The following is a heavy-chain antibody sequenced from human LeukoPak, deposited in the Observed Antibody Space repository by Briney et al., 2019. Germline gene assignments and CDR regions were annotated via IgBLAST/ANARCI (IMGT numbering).Heavy chain of an antibody. CDR2: INPNSGGT. D-gene: IGHD5-18*01. V-gene: IGHV1-2*06. CDR3: ARAKVDTAMVWPDRYPIDY. J-gene: IGHJ4*02. CDR1: GYTFTGYY. Sequence: ASVKVSCKASGYTFTGYYMHWVRQAPGQGLEWMGRINPNSGGTNYAQKFQGRVTMTRDTSISTAYMELSRLRSDDTAVYYCARAKVDTAMVWPDRYPIDYWGQGTLVTVSS.